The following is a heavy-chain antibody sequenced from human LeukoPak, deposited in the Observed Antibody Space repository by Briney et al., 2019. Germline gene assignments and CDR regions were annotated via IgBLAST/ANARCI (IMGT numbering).Heavy chain of an antibody. CDR3: ARGPGSYNYCDY. D-gene: IGHD1-26*01. CDR1: GFTFSSYT. V-gene: IGHV3-48*01. J-gene: IGHJ4*02. Sequence: PGGSLRLSCAASGFTFSSYTMNWVRQAPGKGLEWISYIVSSSSTIYYADSVKGRFTISRDNAKNSLYLQMNSLRAEDTAVYYCARGPGSYNYCDYWGQGTLVTVSS. CDR2: IVSSSSTI.